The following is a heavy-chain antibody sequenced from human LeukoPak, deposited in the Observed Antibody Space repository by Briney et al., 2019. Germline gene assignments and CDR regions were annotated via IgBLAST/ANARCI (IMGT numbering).Heavy chain of an antibody. CDR3: ARIGYNSSSNDY. J-gene: IGHJ4*02. CDR1: GFTFNNYW. D-gene: IGHD6-6*01. CDR2: IKQDGSVK. V-gene: IGHV3-7*01. Sequence: PGGSLRLSCAASGFTFNNYWMTWVRQAPGKGLEWVANIKQDGSVKYYVDPVKGRFTISRDNAKNSLYLQMNRLRAEDTAVYYCARIGYNSSSNDYWGQGTLVIVSS.